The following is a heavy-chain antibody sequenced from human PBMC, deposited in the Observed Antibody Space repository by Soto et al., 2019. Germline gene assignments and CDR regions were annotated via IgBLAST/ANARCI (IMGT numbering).Heavy chain of an antibody. CDR3: ARVAADIASWLDP. D-gene: IGHD5-12*01. Sequence: QGQLQESGPRLVKPSETLSLTCTVSGDSISTYNWGWIRQPPGKGLEWIGCIYYSGVTNYNPSLKSRVTISVDTPKNQLSLKLNSVTAADTAVYYCARVAADIASWLDPWGQGTLVTVSS. CDR2: IYYSGVT. CDR1: GDSISTYN. V-gene: IGHV4-59*01. J-gene: IGHJ5*02.